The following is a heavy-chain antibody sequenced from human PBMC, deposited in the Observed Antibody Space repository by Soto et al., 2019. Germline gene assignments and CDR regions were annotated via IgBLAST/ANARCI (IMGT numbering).Heavy chain of an antibody. D-gene: IGHD2-2*01. V-gene: IGHV2-5*02. Sequence: QITLNESGPALVKPTQTLTLTCTFSGFSLNTRDVGVGWIRQPPGKALEWLGVVYRDDDKTYSPSLKSRRTLPKDNPKHQVARRMTKMHPVDTATYYCARCRGGVASFWGQGTVVTVSS. CDR3: ARCRGGVASF. CDR1: GFSLNTRDVG. CDR2: VYRDDDK. J-gene: IGHJ4*02.